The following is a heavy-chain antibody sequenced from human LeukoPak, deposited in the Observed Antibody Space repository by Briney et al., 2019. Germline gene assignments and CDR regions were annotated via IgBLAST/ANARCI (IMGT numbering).Heavy chain of an antibody. V-gene: IGHV4-34*01. CDR3: ARLIAVAGVLPFDC. CDR1: GGSFSGHY. D-gene: IGHD6-19*01. J-gene: IGHJ4*02. CDR2: INHSGST. Sequence: SETLSLTCRVSGGSFSGHYWSWIRQIPGKGLEWIGEINHSGSTNCNPSLKSRVTLSVDTSKNQFSLKLSSVTAADTAVYYCARLIAVAGVLPFDCWGQGALVTVSS.